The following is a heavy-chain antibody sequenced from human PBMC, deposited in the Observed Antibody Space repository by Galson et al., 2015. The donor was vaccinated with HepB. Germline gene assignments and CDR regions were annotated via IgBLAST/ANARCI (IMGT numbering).Heavy chain of an antibody. CDR3: ARGYIAAAGTGNWFDP. J-gene: IGHJ5*02. D-gene: IGHD6-13*01. V-gene: IGHV6-1*01. CDR2: TYYRSKWYN. CDR1: GDSVSSNSAA. Sequence: CAISGDSVSSNSAAWNWIRQSPSRGLEWLGRTYYRSKWYNDYAVSVKSRITINPDTSKNQFSLQLNSVTPEDTAAYYCARGYIAAAGTGNWFDPWGQGTLVTVSS.